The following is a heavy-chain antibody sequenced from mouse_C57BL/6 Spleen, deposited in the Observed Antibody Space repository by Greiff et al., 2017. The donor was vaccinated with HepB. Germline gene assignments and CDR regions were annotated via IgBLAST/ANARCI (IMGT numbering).Heavy chain of an antibody. CDR3: ARGNYYYDFDY. J-gene: IGHJ2*01. V-gene: IGHV3-6*01. D-gene: IGHD1-1*01. CDR1: GYSITSGYY. CDR2: ISYDGSN. Sequence: DVQLQESGPGLVKPSQSLSLTCSVTGYSITSGYYWNWIRQFPGNKLEWMGYISYDGSNNYNPSLKNRIPITRDTSKNQFFLKLNSVTTEDTATYYCARGNYYYDFDYWGQGTTLTVSS.